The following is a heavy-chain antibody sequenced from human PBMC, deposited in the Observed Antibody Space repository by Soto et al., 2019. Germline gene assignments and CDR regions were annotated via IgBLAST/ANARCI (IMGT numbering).Heavy chain of an antibody. V-gene: IGHV4-4*02. D-gene: IGHD3-3*01. CDR2: IYESGIT. CDR3: ARVTLNDDFWSGYYGDYYGMDV. CDR1: GGSIISGHW. Sequence: SETLSLTCAVSGGSIISGHWWTWVRQSPGKGLEWVGEIYESGITNYNPSLNGRLSISMDQSKNQFSLKLTSVTAADTAVYYCARVTLNDDFWSGYYGDYYGMDVWGQGTTVTVSS. J-gene: IGHJ6*02.